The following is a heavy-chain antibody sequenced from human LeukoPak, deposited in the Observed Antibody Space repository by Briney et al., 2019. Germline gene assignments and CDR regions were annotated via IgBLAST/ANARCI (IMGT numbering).Heavy chain of an antibody. CDR2: IYYSGST. D-gene: IGHD3-22*01. CDR1: GGSISSSSYY. Sequence: SETLSLTCTVSGGSISSSSYYWGWIRQPPGKGLEWIGSIYYSGSTYYNPSLKSRVTISVDTSKNQFSLKLSSVTAADTAVYYCAVISNYYYDSSGYSDYYGMDVWGQGTTVTVSS. J-gene: IGHJ6*02. V-gene: IGHV4-39*07. CDR3: AVISNYYYDSSGYSDYYGMDV.